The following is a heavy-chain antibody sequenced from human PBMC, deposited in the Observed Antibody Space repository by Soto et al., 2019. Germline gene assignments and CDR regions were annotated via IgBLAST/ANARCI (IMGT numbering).Heavy chain of an antibody. CDR1: GGSISSSSYY. CDR3: ASEKEWELLGAY. J-gene: IGHJ4*02. CDR2: IYYSGST. D-gene: IGHD1-26*01. Sequence: QLQLQESGPGLVKPSETLSLTCTVSGGSISSSSYYWGWIRQPPGKGLEWIGSIYYSGSTYSNPSLKSRVTISVDTSKNQFSLKLSSVTAADTAVYYCASEKEWELLGAYWGQGTLVTVSS. V-gene: IGHV4-39*01.